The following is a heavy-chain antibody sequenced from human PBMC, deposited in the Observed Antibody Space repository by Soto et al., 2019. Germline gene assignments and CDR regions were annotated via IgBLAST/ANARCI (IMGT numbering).Heavy chain of an antibody. J-gene: IGHJ4*02. V-gene: IGHV3-30-3*01. CDR3: ARDPYCGGDCYRSLPH. D-gene: IGHD2-21*02. Sequence: GGSLRLSCAASGFTFSSYAMHWVRQAPGKGLEWVAVISYDGSNKYYADSVKGRFTISRDNSKNTLYLQMNSLRAEDTAVYYCARDPYCGGDCYRSLPHWGQGTLVTVSS. CDR2: ISYDGSNK. CDR1: GFTFSSYA.